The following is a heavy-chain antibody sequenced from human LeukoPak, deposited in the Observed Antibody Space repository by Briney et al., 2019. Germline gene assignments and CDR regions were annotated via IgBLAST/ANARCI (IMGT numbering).Heavy chain of an antibody. CDR2: ISYDGSNK. J-gene: IGHJ4*02. CDR3: ARGNSSSLDY. D-gene: IGHD6-13*01. Sequence: GRSLRLSCAASGFTFSSYAMHWVRQAPGKGLEWVAVISYDGSNKYYADSVKGRFTISRDNSKNTLYLQMNSLRAEDTAVYYCARGNSSSLDYWGQGTLVIVSS. CDR1: GFTFSSYA. V-gene: IGHV3-30-3*01.